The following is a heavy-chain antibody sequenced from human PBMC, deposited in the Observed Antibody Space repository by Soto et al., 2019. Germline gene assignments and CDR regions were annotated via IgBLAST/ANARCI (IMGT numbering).Heavy chain of an antibody. CDR1: GFTVRSNS. CDR3: ARDMTNNYFFDY. Sequence: GGSLRLSCAASGFTVRSNSMSWVRQAPRKGLEWVSIISGGGTTLYADSVKGRFTISRDDSKNTLYLQMNSLRAEDTAVYYCARDMTNNYFFDYWGQGTLVTVSS. V-gene: IGHV3-53*01. J-gene: IGHJ4*02. CDR2: ISGGGTT.